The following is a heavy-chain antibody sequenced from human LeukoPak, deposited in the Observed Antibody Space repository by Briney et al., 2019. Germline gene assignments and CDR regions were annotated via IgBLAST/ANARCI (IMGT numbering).Heavy chain of an antibody. D-gene: IGHD3-3*01. Sequence: QAGGSLRLXCEASGFTFSSYGMHWVRQAPGKGLEWVAFIRYDGRNKYYADSVKGRFTISRDNSKNTLYLQMNSLRAEDTAVYYCAKGDDFWSGYNGPGDAFDIWGQGTMVTVSS. CDR2: IRYDGRNK. CDR3: AKGDDFWSGYNGPGDAFDI. V-gene: IGHV3-30*02. J-gene: IGHJ3*02. CDR1: GFTFSSYG.